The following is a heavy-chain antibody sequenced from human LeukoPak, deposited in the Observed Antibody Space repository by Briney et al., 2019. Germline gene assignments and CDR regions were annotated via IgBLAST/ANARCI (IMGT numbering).Heavy chain of an antibody. D-gene: IGHD1-26*01. CDR2: GGSGGST. CDR3: TKDVGSGSYYYFES. V-gene: IGHV3-23*01. J-gene: IGHJ4*02. CDR1: GFIFSSYA. Sequence: GGSLRLSCAASGFIFSSYAMSWVRQAPGKGLEWVSYGGSGGSTYCADSVKGRFTVSRDNSKSTLYLQMNSLRSEDTAFYYCTKDVGSGSYYYFESWGQGTLVTVSS.